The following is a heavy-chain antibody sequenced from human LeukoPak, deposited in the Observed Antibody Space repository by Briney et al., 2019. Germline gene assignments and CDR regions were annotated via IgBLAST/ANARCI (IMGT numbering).Heavy chain of an antibody. V-gene: IGHV3-64*01. CDR1: GFTFSSYA. CDR3: AKGGMITFGGVIVRTYAFDI. CDR2: ISSNGGST. J-gene: IGHJ3*02. D-gene: IGHD3-16*02. Sequence: GGSLRLSCAASGFTFSSYAMHWVRQAPGKGLEYVSAISSNGGSTYYANSVKGRFTISRDNSKNTLYLQMNSLRAEDTAVYYCAKGGMITFGGVIVRTYAFDIWGQGTMVTVSS.